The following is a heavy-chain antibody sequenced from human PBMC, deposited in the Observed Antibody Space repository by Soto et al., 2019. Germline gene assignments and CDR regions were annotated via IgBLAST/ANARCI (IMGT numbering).Heavy chain of an antibody. J-gene: IGHJ4*02. V-gene: IGHV1-2*04. CDR2: INPNSGGT. D-gene: IGHD2-2*01. Sequence: ASVKVSCKTSGYTFSGYYMHWVRQAPGQGLEWMGWINPNSGGTKYAQKFQGWVTMTRDTSISTAYMELSRLRSDDTAVYFCARAHCISTSSSLDYWGQGTLVTVSS. CDR1: GYTFSGYY. CDR3: ARAHCISTSSSLDY.